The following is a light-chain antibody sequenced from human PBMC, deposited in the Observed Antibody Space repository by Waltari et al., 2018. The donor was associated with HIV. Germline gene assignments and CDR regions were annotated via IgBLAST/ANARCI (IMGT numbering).Light chain of an antibody. CDR3: QVWDSSTYHVI. CDR2: ETS. Sequence: SYVLTQPPSVSVAPGQTARISCGGDNIGSKSVHWYQQKSGQAPVLVVYETSERPSGIPERVSGSNSGNTATLTITRVEAGDEVDYYCQVWDSSTYHVIFGGGTKLTVL. CDR1: NIGSKS. V-gene: IGLV3-21*02. J-gene: IGLJ2*01.